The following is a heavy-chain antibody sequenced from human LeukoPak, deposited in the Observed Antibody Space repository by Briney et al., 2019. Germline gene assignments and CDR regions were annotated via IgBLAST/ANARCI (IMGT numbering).Heavy chain of an antibody. J-gene: IGHJ4*02. Sequence: SETLSLTCTVSGGSLSRYYWSWIRQPPGKRLEWIGYIFYSGSTNYNPSLKSRVTMSVDTSKNQFSLKLTSVTAADTAVYYCARETPQEVVAATRAGGYHFDFWGQGTLVTVSS. V-gene: IGHV4-59*12. CDR1: GGSLSRYY. CDR3: ARETPQEVVAATRAGGYHFDF. CDR2: IFYSGST. D-gene: IGHD2-15*01.